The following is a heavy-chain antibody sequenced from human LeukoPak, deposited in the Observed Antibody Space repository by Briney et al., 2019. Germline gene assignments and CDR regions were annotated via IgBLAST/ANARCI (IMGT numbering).Heavy chain of an antibody. Sequence: SETLSLTCTVSGGSISSDYWSWIRQPAGKGLEWIGRIYTNESTNFNPSLKSRVTMSVDTSKNQLSLKMISVTGADTAVYYCARGVRRGITIFGVVGGWFDPWGQGTLVTVSS. J-gene: IGHJ5*02. CDR3: ARGVRRGITIFGVVGGWFDP. V-gene: IGHV4-4*07. CDR2: IYTNEST. D-gene: IGHD3-3*01. CDR1: GGSISSDY.